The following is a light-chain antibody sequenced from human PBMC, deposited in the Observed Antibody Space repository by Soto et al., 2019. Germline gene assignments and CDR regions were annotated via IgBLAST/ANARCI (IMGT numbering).Light chain of an antibody. CDR2: GNT. V-gene: IGLV1-44*01. J-gene: IGLJ2*01. CDR3: AAWDDSLNGVV. Sequence: QPVLTQPPSASGTPGQRVTISCSGSNSNIGSDTVNWYQHLPGTAPKLLIYGNTQRPSGLPDRFSGSKSGTSASLAISGLQSADEADYYCAAWDDSLNGVVVGGGTKLTVL. CDR1: NSNIGSDT.